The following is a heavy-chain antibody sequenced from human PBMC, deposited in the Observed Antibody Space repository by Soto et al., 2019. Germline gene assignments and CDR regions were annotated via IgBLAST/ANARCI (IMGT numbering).Heavy chain of an antibody. CDR2: INHSGST. CDR3: ARLGRVRDYDILTGYYRRGYYFDY. CDR1: GGSFSGYY. V-gene: IGHV4-34*01. Sequence: PSETLSLTCAVYGGSFSGYYWSWIRQPPGKGLEWIGEINHSGSTNYNPSLKSRVTISVDTSKNQFSLKLSSVTAADTAVYYCARLGRVRDYDILTGYYRRGYYFDYWGQGTLVTAPQ. J-gene: IGHJ4*02. D-gene: IGHD3-9*01.